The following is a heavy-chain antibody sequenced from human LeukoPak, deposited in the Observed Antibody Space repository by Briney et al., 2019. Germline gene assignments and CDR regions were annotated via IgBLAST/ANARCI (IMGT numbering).Heavy chain of an antibody. Sequence: GRSLRLSCAASGXTFSIHGMHGVRQAPGKGLEWVVVIWYDGSNKFYADSVRGRFTISRDNSKNTLYVQMNSLRAEDRDVYYCARGRGSGWYDAFDIWGQGTMVTVSS. V-gene: IGHV3-33*01. CDR3: ARGRGSGWYDAFDI. D-gene: IGHD6-19*01. J-gene: IGHJ3*02. CDR1: GXTFSIHG. CDR2: IWYDGSNK.